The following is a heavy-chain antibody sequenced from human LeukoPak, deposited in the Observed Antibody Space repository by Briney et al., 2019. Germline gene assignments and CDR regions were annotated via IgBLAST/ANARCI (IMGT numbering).Heavy chain of an antibody. CDR3: ARGGYSSGWPFDY. CDR1: GFTFSSYS. J-gene: IGHJ4*02. CDR2: ISSSSSYI. Sequence: GGSLRLSCAASGFTFSSYSMNWVRQAPGKGLEWVSSISSSSSYIYYADSVKGRFTISRDNAKNSLYLQMNSLRAEDTAVYYRARGGYSSGWPFDYWGQGTLVTVSS. D-gene: IGHD6-19*01. V-gene: IGHV3-21*01.